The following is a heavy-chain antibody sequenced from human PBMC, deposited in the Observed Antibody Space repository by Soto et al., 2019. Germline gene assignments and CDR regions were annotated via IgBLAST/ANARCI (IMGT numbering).Heavy chain of an antibody. Sequence: GESLKISCAASGFTFSSYSMNWVRQAPGKGLEWVSYISSSSSTIYYADSVKGRFTISRDNAKNSLYLQMNSLRAEDTAVYYCARDLTAAAGPFDYWGQGTLVTVSS. CDR1: GFTFSSYS. CDR3: ARDLTAAAGPFDY. D-gene: IGHD6-13*01. CDR2: ISSSSSTI. J-gene: IGHJ4*02. V-gene: IGHV3-48*04.